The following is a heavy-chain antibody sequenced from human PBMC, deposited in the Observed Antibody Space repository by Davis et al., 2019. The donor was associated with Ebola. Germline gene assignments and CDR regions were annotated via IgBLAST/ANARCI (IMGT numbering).Heavy chain of an antibody. V-gene: IGHV3-23*01. CDR3: AKGPIYCSGGSCYLYYYYGMDV. CDR2: ISGSGGST. CDR1: GFTFSSYA. Sequence: GGSLRLSCAASGFTFSSYAMSWVRQAPGKGLEWVSAISGSGGSTYYADSVKGRFTISRDNSKNTLYLQMNSLRAEDTAVYYCAKGPIYCSGGSCYLYYYYGMDVWGQGTTVTVSS. J-gene: IGHJ6*02. D-gene: IGHD2-15*01.